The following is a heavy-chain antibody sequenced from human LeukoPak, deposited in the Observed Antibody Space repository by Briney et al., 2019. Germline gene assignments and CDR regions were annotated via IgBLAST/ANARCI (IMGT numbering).Heavy chain of an antibody. CDR1: GYTFTSYG. CDR3: ARRGPVGGGWGFDY. CDR2: ISGYYGNT. V-gene: IGHV1-18*01. Sequence: ASVKVSCKASGYTFTSYGISWVRQAPGQGLEWMGWISGYYGNTDSAQNPQGRVTMTRDTSTSTAYMELRSLTSDDTAVYYCARRGPVGGGWGFDYWGQGTLVTVSS. J-gene: IGHJ4*02. D-gene: IGHD6-19*01.